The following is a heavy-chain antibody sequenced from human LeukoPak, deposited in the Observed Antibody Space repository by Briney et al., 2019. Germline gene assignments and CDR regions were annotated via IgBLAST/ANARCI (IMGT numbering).Heavy chain of an antibody. Sequence: SETLSLTCTVSVGSVSSTDYYWGWIRQSPGEGLEWIGTISYSGTTYYNPSLRSRVTVSADTSKNQFSLKLSSVTAADTAVYYCARGAPYYYDSSGYLFDYWGQGTLVTVSS. CDR2: ISYSGTT. V-gene: IGHV4-39*07. CDR1: VGSVSSTDYY. CDR3: ARGAPYYYDSSGYLFDY. D-gene: IGHD3-22*01. J-gene: IGHJ4*02.